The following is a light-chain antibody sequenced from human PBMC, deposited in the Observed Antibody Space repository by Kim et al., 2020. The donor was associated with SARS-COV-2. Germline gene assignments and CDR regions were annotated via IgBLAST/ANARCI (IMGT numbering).Light chain of an antibody. CDR2: AAS. CDR1: QGIANY. CDR3: HQYAGYPRT. J-gene: IGKJ1*01. V-gene: IGKV1-16*01. Sequence: ASVGDRVIITCRASQGIANYVAWFQQKPGKAPKSLVYAASSLESGVPSRFSGSGSGTDFILTISSLQPEDYATYYCHQYAGYPRTFGQGTKVDIK.